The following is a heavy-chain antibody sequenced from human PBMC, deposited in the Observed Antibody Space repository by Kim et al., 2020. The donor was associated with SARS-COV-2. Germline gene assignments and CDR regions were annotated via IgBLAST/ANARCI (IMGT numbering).Heavy chain of an antibody. CDR3: ARRYPTMELGAFDI. Sequence: NPSLKSRVTISVDTSKNQFSLKLSSVTAADTAVYYWARRYPTMELGAFDIWGQGTMVTVSS. J-gene: IGHJ3*02. D-gene: IGHD1-7*01. V-gene: IGHV4-31*02.